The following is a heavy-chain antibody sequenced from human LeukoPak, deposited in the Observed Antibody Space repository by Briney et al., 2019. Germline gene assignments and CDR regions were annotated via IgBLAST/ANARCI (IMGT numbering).Heavy chain of an antibody. CDR3: AKDLWYPYYYYMDV. CDR2: ISGSGGST. CDR1: GFTFSSYA. Sequence: PGGSLRLSCAASGFTFSSYAMSWVRQAPGKGLEWVSAISGSGGSTYYADSVKGRFTISRDNSKNTLYLQMNSLRAEDTAVYYCAKDLWYPYYYYMDVWGKGTTVTVSS. V-gene: IGHV3-23*01. D-gene: IGHD6-13*01. J-gene: IGHJ6*03.